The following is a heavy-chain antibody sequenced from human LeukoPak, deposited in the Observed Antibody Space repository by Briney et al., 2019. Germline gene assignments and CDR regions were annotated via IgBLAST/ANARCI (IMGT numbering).Heavy chain of an antibody. V-gene: IGHV4-59*11. CDR3: ARVLEDYDFWSGYVDY. D-gene: IGHD3-3*01. J-gene: IGHJ4*02. Sequence: NPSETLSLTCTVSGGSISSHYWSWIRQPPGKGLEWIGLTYYSGSTNFSPSLKSRVTISLDTSKNQFSLKLRSVTAADTAVYYCARVLEDYDFWSGYVDYWGQRTMVTVSS. CDR1: GGSISSHY. CDR2: TYYSGST.